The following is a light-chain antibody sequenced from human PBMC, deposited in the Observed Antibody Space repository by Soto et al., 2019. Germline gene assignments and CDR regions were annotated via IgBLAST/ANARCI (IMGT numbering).Light chain of an antibody. V-gene: IGKV1-12*01. CDR3: QQDDSFPFA. CDR2: TGS. J-gene: IGKJ5*01. Sequence: DLQMTQPPCYGSAYVGERLTITPPASQGIKNWLAWYQQKPGKAPNLLIYTGSSLQSGVPSRFSGSGSGTDFTLTINSLKPEDFATDYCQQDDSFPFAVGQRTRLDNK. CDR1: QGIKNW.